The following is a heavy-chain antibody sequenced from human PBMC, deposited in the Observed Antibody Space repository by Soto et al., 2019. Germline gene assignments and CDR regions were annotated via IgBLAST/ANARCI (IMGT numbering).Heavy chain of an antibody. V-gene: IGHV3-23*01. Sequence: GGSLRLSCAASGFTFSSYAMSWVRQAPGKGLEWVSAIRNSGADTYYADSVKGRFTISRDNSKNTLYLQMNSLRADDTAVYYCAKGGSMLRGVGKTHWFDPWGQGTLVTVSS. D-gene: IGHD3-10*01. CDR2: IRNSGADT. J-gene: IGHJ5*02. CDR3: AKGGSMLRGVGKTHWFDP. CDR1: GFTFSSYA.